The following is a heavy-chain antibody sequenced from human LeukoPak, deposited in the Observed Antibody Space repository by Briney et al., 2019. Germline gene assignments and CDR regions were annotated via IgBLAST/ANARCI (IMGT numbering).Heavy chain of an antibody. Sequence: PGGSLRLSCAASGFTFSNYWMSWVRQAPGKGPEWVANIKQDGSEKYYVDSVKGRFTISRDNAKNSLYLQMNSLRAEDTAVYYCARDGYSSGYNYWGQGTLVTVSS. J-gene: IGHJ4*02. CDR1: GFTFSNYW. V-gene: IGHV3-7*01. CDR2: IKQDGSEK. CDR3: ARDGYSSGYNY. D-gene: IGHD3-22*01.